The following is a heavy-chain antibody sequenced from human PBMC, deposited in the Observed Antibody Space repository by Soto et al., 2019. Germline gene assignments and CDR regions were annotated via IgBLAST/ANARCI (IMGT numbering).Heavy chain of an antibody. Sequence: PGESLKISCTASGFTFSSYAMTWVRQAPGKGLEWVSGISGSGGNTYYADSVKGRFTISRDNSRNTLYLRMNNLRAEDTAVYYCAKAPEFSGGSCHHWGQGTLVTVSS. CDR2: ISGSGGNT. CDR3: AKAPEFSGGSCHH. D-gene: IGHD2-15*01. CDR1: GFTFSSYA. J-gene: IGHJ5*02. V-gene: IGHV3-23*01.